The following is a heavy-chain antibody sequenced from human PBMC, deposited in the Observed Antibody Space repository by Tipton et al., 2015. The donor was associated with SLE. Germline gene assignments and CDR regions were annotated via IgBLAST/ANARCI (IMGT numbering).Heavy chain of an antibody. J-gene: IGHJ3*02. CDR3: ARYDSSGTHAGAFDI. D-gene: IGHD3-22*01. Sequence: SLRLSCAASGFTFSDYYMSWIRQAPGKGLEWVSYISSSSSYTNYADSVKGRFTISRDNAKNSLYLQMNSLRAEDTAVYYCARYDSSGTHAGAFDIWGQGTMVTVSS. CDR1: GFTFSDYY. V-gene: IGHV3-11*03. CDR2: ISSSSSYT.